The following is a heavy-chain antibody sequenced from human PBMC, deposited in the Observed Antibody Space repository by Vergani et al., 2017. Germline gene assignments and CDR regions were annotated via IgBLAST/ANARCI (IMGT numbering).Heavy chain of an antibody. J-gene: IGHJ3*01. CDR3: ARRSGGYYSGGKVHPLRTAFDV. D-gene: IGHD2-15*01. CDR1: GGPISAGYYF. V-gene: IGHV4-61*02. Sequence: QVQMHASGPGRVKPSQTLSLPFTMSGGPISAGYYFWSWPRHPAGNGLEWLGHISASGNASHSPSLKTRVSMPVDTPKNQFSLTVTAVTAADTAVYFCARRSGGYYSGGKVHPLRTAFDVWGHGTVVTVSS. CDR2: ISASGNA.